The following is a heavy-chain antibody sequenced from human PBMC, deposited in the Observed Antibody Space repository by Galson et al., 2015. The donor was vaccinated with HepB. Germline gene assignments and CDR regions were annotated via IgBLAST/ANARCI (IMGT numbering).Heavy chain of an antibody. CDR1: GGSFSGYY. Sequence: VQLQESGPGLVKPSQTLSLTCAVYGGSFSGYYWNWIRQPPGKGLEWIGAINHSGSTNYNPSLKSRVTISVDTSKNQFSLKLSSMTAADTAVYYCARGRTVIPYWGQGTPVTVSP. CDR2: INHSGST. D-gene: IGHD4-17*01. CDR3: ARGRTVIPY. J-gene: IGHJ4*02. V-gene: IGHV4-34*09.